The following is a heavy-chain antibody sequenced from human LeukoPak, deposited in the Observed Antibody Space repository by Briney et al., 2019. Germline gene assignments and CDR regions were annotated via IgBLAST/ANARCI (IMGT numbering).Heavy chain of an antibody. J-gene: IGHJ4*02. CDR1: GYTFTGYY. V-gene: IGHV1-2*02. Sequence: ASVKVSCTASGYTFTGYYMHWVRQAPGQGLEWMGWINPNSGGTNYAQKFQGRVTMTRDTSISTAYMELSRLRSDDTAVYYCAREGKNCSGGSCYLGYFDYWGQGTLVTVSS. CDR3: AREGKNCSGGSCYLGYFDY. CDR2: INPNSGGT. D-gene: IGHD2-15*01.